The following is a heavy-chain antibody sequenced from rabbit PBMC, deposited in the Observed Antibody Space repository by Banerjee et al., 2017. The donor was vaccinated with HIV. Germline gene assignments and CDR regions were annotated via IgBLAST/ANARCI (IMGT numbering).Heavy chain of an antibody. CDR3: ARGYVSSISDYYGMDL. D-gene: IGHD1-1*01. CDR2: IYTGDGST. CDR1: GFDFSSNA. Sequence: QEQLVEYGGDLVQPEGSLTLTCTASGFDFSSNAMCWVRQAPGKGLEWIACIYTGDGSTYYASWAKGRFTISKTSSTTVTLQMTSLTAADTATYFCARGYVSSISDYYGMDLWGPGTLVTVS. V-gene: IGHV1S45*01. J-gene: IGHJ6*01.